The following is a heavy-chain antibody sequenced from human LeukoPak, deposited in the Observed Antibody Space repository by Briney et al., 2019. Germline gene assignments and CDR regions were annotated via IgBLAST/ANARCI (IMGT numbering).Heavy chain of an antibody. CDR2: INPNSGGT. D-gene: IGHD2-2*01. V-gene: IGHV1-2*02. CDR1: GYTFTGYY. Sequence: ASVKISCKASGYTFTGYYMHWVRQAPVQGLERMGWINPNSGGTNYAQKFQGRVTMARDTSISTADMELSRLRSDDTAVYYCAREGATDIVVVPAATQVDYWGQGTLVTVSS. J-gene: IGHJ4*02. CDR3: AREGATDIVVVPAATQVDY.